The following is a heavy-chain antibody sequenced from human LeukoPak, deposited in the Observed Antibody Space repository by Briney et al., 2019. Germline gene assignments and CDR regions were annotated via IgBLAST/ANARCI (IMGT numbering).Heavy chain of an antibody. D-gene: IGHD2-21*01. J-gene: IGHJ3*02. V-gene: IGHV4-4*07. CDR3: TRDNGGEWYAFDI. CDR2: IYTSGST. Sequence: PSETLSLTCSVSGASVSSYYWSWIRQPAGKGLEWIGRIYTSGSTNYNPSLKSRVTMSVDTSKNQFSLKLTSVNAADTALYYCTRDNGGEWYAFDIWGQGPVVTVSS. CDR1: GASVSSYY.